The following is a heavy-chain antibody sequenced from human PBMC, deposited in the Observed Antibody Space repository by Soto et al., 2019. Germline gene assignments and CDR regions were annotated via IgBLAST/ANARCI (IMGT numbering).Heavy chain of an antibody. CDR3: ARRLNSQLILGANWNYYYGMDV. Sequence: SETLSLTCAVYGGSFSGYYWSWIRQPPGKGLEWIGEINHSGSTNYNPSLKSRVTISVDTSKNQFSLKLSSVTAADTAVYYCARRLNSQLILGANWNYYYGMDVWGQGTTVTVS. V-gene: IGHV4-34*01. CDR1: GGSFSGYY. CDR2: INHSGST. J-gene: IGHJ6*02. D-gene: IGHD1-1*01.